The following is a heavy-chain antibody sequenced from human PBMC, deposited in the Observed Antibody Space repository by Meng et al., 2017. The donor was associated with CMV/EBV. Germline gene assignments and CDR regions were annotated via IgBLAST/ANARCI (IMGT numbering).Heavy chain of an antibody. CDR2: INPSGGST. CDR3: AREGICGSTSCYTYYYYGMDV. J-gene: IGHJ6*02. V-gene: IGHV1-46*01. CDR1: GYTFTSYY. D-gene: IGHD2-2*02. Sequence: ASVKVSCKASGYTFTSYYMHWVRQAPGQGLEWMGIINPSGGSTSYAQKFQGRVTMTRDTSTSTVYMELSSLRSEDTAVYYCAREGICGSTSCYTYYYYGMDVWGQGTTVTVSS.